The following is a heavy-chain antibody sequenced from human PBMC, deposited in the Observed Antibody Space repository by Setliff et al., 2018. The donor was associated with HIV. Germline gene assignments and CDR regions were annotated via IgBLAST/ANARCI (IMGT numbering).Heavy chain of an antibody. CDR3: ARESCSGGSCYYYYYYMDV. D-gene: IGHD2-15*01. Sequence: GGSLRLSCAASGFTFSTYEMNWVRQAPGKGLEWVSYITSSGSTIYYADSVKGRFTISRDNAKNSLYLQMNSLRAEDTAVYYCARESCSGGSCYYYYYYMDVWGKGTTVTVSS. CDR1: GFTFSTYE. J-gene: IGHJ6*03. CDR2: ITSSGSTI. V-gene: IGHV3-48*03.